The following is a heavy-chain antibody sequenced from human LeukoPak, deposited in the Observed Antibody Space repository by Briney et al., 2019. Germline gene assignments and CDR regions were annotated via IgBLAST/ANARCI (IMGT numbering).Heavy chain of an antibody. V-gene: IGHV3-74*01. D-gene: IGHD4-17*01. CDR2: INSDGSST. Sequence: PGRSLRLSCATSGFTFSSNWMHWVRQTPGKGLVWVSRINSDGSSTSYADSVKGRFTISRDNAKDTLYLQMNSLRAEDTAVYYCARSPLTVTTRLHFDYWGQGTLVTVSS. CDR1: GFTFSSNW. J-gene: IGHJ4*02. CDR3: ARSPLTVTTRLHFDY.